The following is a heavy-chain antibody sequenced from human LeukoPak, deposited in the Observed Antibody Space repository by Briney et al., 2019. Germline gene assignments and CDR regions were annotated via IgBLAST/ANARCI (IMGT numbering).Heavy chain of an antibody. CDR1: GGSISSGGYS. J-gene: IGHJ6*02. Sequence: SETLSLTCAVSGGSISSGGYSWSWIRQPPGKGLEWIGYIYHSGSTYCNPSLKSRVTISVDRSKNQFSLKLSSVTAADTAVYYCARDLAGMDVWGQGTTVTVSS. V-gene: IGHV4-30-2*01. CDR3: ARDLAGMDV. CDR2: IYHSGST.